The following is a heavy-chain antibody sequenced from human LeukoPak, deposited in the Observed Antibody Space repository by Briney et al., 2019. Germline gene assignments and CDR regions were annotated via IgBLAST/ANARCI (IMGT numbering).Heavy chain of an antibody. D-gene: IGHD2-2*01. V-gene: IGHV3-30*18. CDR1: GFIFSNYG. J-gene: IGHJ4*02. Sequence: GGSLRLSCAASGFIFSNYGINWVRQAPGKGLEWVAVISYDGISKYYADSVKGRFTISRDNSKNTLYLQMNSLRAEDTAVYYCAKEGGIVVVPAAMYTPPCWGQGTLVTVSS. CDR2: ISYDGISK. CDR3: AKEGGIVVVPAAMYTPPC.